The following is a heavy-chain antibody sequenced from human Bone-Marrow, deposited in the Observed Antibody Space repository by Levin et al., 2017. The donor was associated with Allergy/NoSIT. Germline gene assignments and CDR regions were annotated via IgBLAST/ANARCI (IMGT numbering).Heavy chain of an antibody. D-gene: IGHD2-21*02. V-gene: IGHV3-13*04. CDR3: TKERVAAGGYFAFDI. J-gene: IGHJ3*02. CDR2: IDTGGGT. CDR1: GFTFSNYD. Sequence: SCAASGFTFSNYDMHWVRQTTEKGLEWVSAIDTGGGTYYTGSVKGRFSISRDNVKNSFYLQMNSLGAGDTAVYYCTKERVAAGGYFAFDIWGQGTVVTVSS.